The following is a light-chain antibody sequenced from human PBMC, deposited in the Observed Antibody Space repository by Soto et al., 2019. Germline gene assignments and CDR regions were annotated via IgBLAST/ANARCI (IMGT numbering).Light chain of an antibody. Sequence: DFVMTQSPDSLAVSLGERATINCKAGQSVLSNSNNKNYLAWFQQKSGQPPKLLIYWASTRQSGVPDRFSGSGSATDFTLTISSLQAEDVAVYYCQQYHSDPITFGQGTRLEIK. J-gene: IGKJ5*01. CDR3: QQYHSDPIT. V-gene: IGKV4-1*01. CDR1: QSVLSNSNNKNY. CDR2: WAS.